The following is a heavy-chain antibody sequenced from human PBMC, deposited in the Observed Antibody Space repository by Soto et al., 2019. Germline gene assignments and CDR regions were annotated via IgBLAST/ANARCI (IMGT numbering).Heavy chain of an antibody. V-gene: IGHV4-59*01. Sequence: PSETLSLTCTVSGGSISSYYWSWIRQPPGKGLEWIGYIYYSGSTNYNPSPKSRVTISVDTSKNQFSLKLSSVTAADTAVYYCARADYYGSGSRVTFDYWGQGTLVTVSS. CDR1: GGSISSYY. CDR2: IYYSGST. D-gene: IGHD3-10*01. CDR3: ARADYYGSGSRVTFDY. J-gene: IGHJ4*02.